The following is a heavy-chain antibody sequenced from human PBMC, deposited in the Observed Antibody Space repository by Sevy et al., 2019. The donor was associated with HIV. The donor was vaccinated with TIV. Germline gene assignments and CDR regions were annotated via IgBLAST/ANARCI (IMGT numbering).Heavy chain of an antibody. CDR3: AKVLNSQINTDDTFDI. V-gene: IGHV3-33*03. CDR1: GFSLINYA. J-gene: IGHJ3*02. Sequence: GGSLRLSCKATGFSLINYAIHWVRQAPGKGLEWVAVMTFHGSNQYYEDSVKGRFTISRDTSTNTVYLQMNSLRADDTALYSCAKVLNSQINTDDTFDIWGLGTMVTVSS. D-gene: IGHD3-9*01. CDR2: MTFHGSNQ.